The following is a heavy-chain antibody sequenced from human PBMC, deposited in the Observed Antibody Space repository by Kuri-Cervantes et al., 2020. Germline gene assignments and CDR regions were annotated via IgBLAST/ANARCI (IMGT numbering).Heavy chain of an antibody. Sequence: ASVKVSCKASGGTFSSYTISWVRQAPGQGLEWMGRINPNSGGTNYAQKFQGRVTMTRDTSISTAYMELSRLRSDDTAVYYCARDRGVIPLIDYWGQGTLVTVSS. CDR1: GGTFSSYT. CDR2: INPNSGGT. D-gene: IGHD3-10*01. J-gene: IGHJ4*02. V-gene: IGHV1-2*02. CDR3: ARDRGVIPLIDY.